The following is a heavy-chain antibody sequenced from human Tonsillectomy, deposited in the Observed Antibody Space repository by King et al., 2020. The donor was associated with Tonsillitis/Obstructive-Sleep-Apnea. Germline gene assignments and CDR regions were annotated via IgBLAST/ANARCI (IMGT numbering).Heavy chain of an antibody. CDR1: GGSFSVYY. CDR3: ARGGNLDSFDI. CDR2: INHSGIT. J-gene: IGHJ3*02. Sequence: VQLQQWGAGLLKASETLSLTCAVYGGSFSVYYWTWILQPPEKGLEWIGEINHSGITNSNPSLKSRVTISVDTSKNQFSLKLSSVTAADTAVYYCARGGNLDSFDIWGQGTMVTVSS. D-gene: IGHD4-23*01. V-gene: IGHV4-34*01.